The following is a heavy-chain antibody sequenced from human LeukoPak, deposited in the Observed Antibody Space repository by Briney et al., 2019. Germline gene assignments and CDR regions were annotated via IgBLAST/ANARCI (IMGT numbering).Heavy chain of an antibody. V-gene: IGHV3-23*01. D-gene: IGHD1-26*01. CDR2: ISGSGGST. CDR1: GLTFSSYA. CDR3: ARSFGGSYAYFDY. Sequence: GGSLRLSCAASGLTFSSYAMSWVRQAPGKGLEWVSAISGSGGSTYYADSVKGRFTISRDNSKNTLYLQMNSLRVEDTAVYYCARSFGGSYAYFDYWGQGTLVTVSS. J-gene: IGHJ4*02.